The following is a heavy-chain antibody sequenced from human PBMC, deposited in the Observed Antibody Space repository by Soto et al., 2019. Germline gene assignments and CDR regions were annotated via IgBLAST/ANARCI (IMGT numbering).Heavy chain of an antibody. CDR3: TTEGYCSSTSCYRILGGVYGMDV. CDR1: GFTFSNAW. V-gene: IGHV3-15*07. J-gene: IGHJ6*02. Sequence: GGSLRLSCAASGFTFSNAWMNWVRQAPGKGLEWVGRIKSKTDGGTTDYAAPVKGRFTISRDDSKNTLYLQMNSLKTEDTAVYYCTTEGYCSSTSCYRILGGVYGMDVWGQGTTVTVSS. CDR2: IKSKTDGGTT. D-gene: IGHD2-2*02.